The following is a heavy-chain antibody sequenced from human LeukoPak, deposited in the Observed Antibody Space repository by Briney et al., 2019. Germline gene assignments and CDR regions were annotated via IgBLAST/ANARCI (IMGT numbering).Heavy chain of an antibody. J-gene: IGHJ6*03. CDR3: V. Sequence: PSETLSLTCTVSGGSIRSRTYYWGWIRQFPGKGLEWIGNIYYSGTTYYNPSLKSRVTISVDTSKNQFSLNRISVTAADTAYYMDVWGKRTTVTGSS. CDR1: GGSIRSRTYY. V-gene: IGHV4-39*07. CDR2: IYYSGTT.